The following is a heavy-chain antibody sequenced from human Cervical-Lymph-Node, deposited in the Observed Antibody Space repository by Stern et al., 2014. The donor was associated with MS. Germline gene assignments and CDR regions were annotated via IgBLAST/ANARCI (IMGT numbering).Heavy chain of an antibody. D-gene: IGHD2-8*02. CDR1: GGTFRTHP. V-gene: IGHV1-69*06. Sequence: QLVQSGAEVKKPGSSVKVSCKASGGTFRTHPITWVRQAPGQGIEWMGGIIPFLNTANYAQKFQGRITITADKSTGTTYMEISSLRSDDTAVYYCASSLVASGHWGQGTLVIVS. J-gene: IGHJ4*02. CDR2: IIPFLNTA. CDR3: ASSLVASGH.